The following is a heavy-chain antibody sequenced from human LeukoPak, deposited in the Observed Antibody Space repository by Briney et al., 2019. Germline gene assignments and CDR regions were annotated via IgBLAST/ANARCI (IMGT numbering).Heavy chain of an antibody. CDR1: GLAFSSYA. D-gene: IGHD3-3*01. V-gene: IGHV3-23*01. J-gene: IGHJ4*02. Sequence: PGGSLRLSCAASGLAFSSYAMSWVRQAPGKGLEWVSTISVASNTFYADSVKGRFTISRDNSRNTVYLQMTSLRADDTAVYYCADYGVSGVRNNFYWGPGTLVTVSS. CDR2: ISVASNT. CDR3: ADYGVSGVRNNFY.